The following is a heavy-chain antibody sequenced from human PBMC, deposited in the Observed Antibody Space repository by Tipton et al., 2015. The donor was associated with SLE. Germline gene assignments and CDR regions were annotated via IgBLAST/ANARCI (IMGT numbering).Heavy chain of an antibody. CDR1: GGSISSHY. J-gene: IGHJ5*02. D-gene: IGHD3-22*01. Sequence: TLSLTCTVSGGSISSHYWSWIRQPPGKGLEWIGYLFYSGTTNYNPSLKSRVTISVDTSKNQFSLKLSSVTAADTAVYYCARDRSTGYFWFDPWGQGTLVTVSS. CDR3: ARDRSTGYFWFDP. CDR2: LFYSGTT. V-gene: IGHV4-59*11.